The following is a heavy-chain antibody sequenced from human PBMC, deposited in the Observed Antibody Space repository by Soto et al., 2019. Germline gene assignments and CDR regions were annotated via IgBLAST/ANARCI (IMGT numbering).Heavy chain of an antibody. Sequence: QVQLVESGGGVVQPGRSLRLSCAASGFTFSSYGMHWVRQAPGKVLEWVAVISYDGSNKYYADSVKGRFTISRDNSKNTLYLQMNSLRAEDTAVYYCAPAVVGAGYYFDYWGQGTLVTVSS. CDR3: APAVVGAGYYFDY. V-gene: IGHV3-30*03. CDR1: GFTFSSYG. J-gene: IGHJ4*02. CDR2: ISYDGSNK. D-gene: IGHD1-26*01.